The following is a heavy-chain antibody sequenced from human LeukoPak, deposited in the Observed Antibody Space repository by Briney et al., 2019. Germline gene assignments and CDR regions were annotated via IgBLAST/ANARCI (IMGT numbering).Heavy chain of an antibody. Sequence: GGSLRLSCAASGFTFRNYAMSWVRQAPGKGLEWVSAISGSGGSTYYADSVKGRFTISRDNSKNTLYLQMNSLRAEDTAVYYCAKSGYSGYLYYFDYWGQGTLVTVSS. V-gene: IGHV3-23*01. CDR1: GFTFRNYA. D-gene: IGHD5-12*01. CDR3: AKSGYSGYLYYFDY. CDR2: ISGSGGST. J-gene: IGHJ4*02.